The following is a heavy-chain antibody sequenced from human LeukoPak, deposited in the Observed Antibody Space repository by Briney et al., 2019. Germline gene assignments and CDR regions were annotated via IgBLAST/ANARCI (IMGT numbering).Heavy chain of an antibody. CDR1: GFTFSSYA. V-gene: IGHV3-23*01. J-gene: IGHJ4*02. CDR2: ISGSGDNT. Sequence: PGGSLRLSCAASGFTFSSYAMSWVRRAPGRGLEWVSSISGSGDNTYYADSVKGRLTISRDNSKTTLYLQMNSLRVGDTAVYYCAKAYSSSRAPFDYWGQGTLVTVSS. CDR3: AKAYSSSRAPFDY. D-gene: IGHD6-13*01.